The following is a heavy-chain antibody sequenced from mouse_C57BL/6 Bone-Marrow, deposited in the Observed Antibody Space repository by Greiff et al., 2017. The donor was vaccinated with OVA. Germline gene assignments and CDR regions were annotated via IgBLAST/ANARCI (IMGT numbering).Heavy chain of an antibody. V-gene: IGHV1-9*01. J-gene: IGHJ2*01. CDR2: ILPGSGST. D-gene: IGHD2-4*01. CDR3: ARRDYYAKITYDNAYFDY. CDR1: GYTFTGYW. Sequence: VQLQQSGAELMKPGASVKLSCKATGYTFTGYWIEWVKQRPGHGLEWIGEILPGSGSTNYNEKFKGKATFTADTSSNTAYMKLSRLTTEDSAIYYCARRDYYAKITYDNAYFDYWGQGTTLTVSA.